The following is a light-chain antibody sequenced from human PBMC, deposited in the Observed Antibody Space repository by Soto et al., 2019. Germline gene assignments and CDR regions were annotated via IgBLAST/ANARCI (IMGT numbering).Light chain of an antibody. Sequence: EIVMTHSPVTLSVSPGERATLSCRASQSVSDNLAWYQQKPGQAPRLLFYGASTRATDIPVRFSGSGSGTEFTLTISSLQSEDFAVYYCQPYNNWPLTFGGGTKV. CDR2: GAS. J-gene: IGKJ4*01. CDR1: QSVSDN. V-gene: IGKV3D-15*01. CDR3: QPYNNWPLT.